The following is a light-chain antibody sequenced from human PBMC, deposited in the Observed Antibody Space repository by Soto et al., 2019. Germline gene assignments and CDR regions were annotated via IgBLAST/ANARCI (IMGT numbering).Light chain of an antibody. CDR3: QKYNSAPQT. CDR2: AAS. Sequence: DIQMTQSPSSLSASVGDRVTITCRASQGISNYLAWYQQKPGKVPKLLIYAASTLQSGVPSRFSGSRSGTDFTLPISNLQPEDIATYYCQKYNSAPQTFCQGTKVEIK. V-gene: IGKV1-27*01. J-gene: IGKJ1*01. CDR1: QGISNY.